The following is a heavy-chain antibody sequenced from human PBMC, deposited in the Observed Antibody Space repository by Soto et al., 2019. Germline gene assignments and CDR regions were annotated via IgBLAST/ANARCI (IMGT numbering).Heavy chain of an antibody. CDR2: INPSGGST. D-gene: IGHD1-26*01. CDR1: GYTFTSYY. V-gene: IGHV1-46*01. J-gene: IGHJ4*02. CDR3: ARGGPRGSSKGTLVNY. Sequence: ASVKVSCKASGYTFTSYYMHWVRQAPGQGLEWMGIINPSGGSTSYAQKFQGRVTMTRDTSTSTVYMELSSLRSEDTAVYYCARGGPRGSSKGTLVNYYGQGTLVTVSS.